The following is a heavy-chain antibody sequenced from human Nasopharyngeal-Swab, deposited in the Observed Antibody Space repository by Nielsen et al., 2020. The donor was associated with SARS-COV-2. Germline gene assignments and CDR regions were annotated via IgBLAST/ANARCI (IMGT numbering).Heavy chain of an antibody. CDR2: ISSSSSYI. V-gene: IGHV3-21*01. D-gene: IGHD3-22*01. Sequence: GESLNIYCEAPGFTFSSYSMNWVRQAPGKGLEWVSSISSSSSYIYYADSVKGRFTISRDNAKNSLYLQMNSLRAEDTAVYYCATAFGVTMISPCNYWGQGTLVTVSS. CDR3: ATAFGVTMISPCNY. CDR1: GFTFSSYS. J-gene: IGHJ4*02.